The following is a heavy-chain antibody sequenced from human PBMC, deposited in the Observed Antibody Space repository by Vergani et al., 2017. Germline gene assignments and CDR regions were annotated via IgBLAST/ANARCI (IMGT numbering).Heavy chain of an antibody. CDR1: GSSISSGDYY. J-gene: IGHJ6*02. CDR3: ARVRRDDSSGYYDYYGMDV. D-gene: IGHD3-22*01. CDR2: IYYSGST. V-gene: IGHV4-30-4*01. Sequence: QVQLQESGPGLVKPSQTLSLTCTVSGSSISSGDYYWSWIRQPPGKGLEWIGYIYYSGSTYYNPSLKSRVTISVDTSKNQFSLKLSSVTAADTAVYYCARVRRDDSSGYYDYYGMDVWGHGTTVTVSS.